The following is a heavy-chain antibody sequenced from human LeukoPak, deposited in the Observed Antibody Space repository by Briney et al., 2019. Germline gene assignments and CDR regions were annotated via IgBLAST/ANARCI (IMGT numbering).Heavy chain of an antibody. CDR1: GYSFISYW. Sequence: PGKSLKISCQGSGYSFISYWVAWARQLPGKGLDWMGIIYPGDSDTRYSPSFQGQVSFSADKTITTPYLQWRKLTRTDPAMYYCARRYYYDSGGYSFDYWGQGTLVTVSS. V-gene: IGHV5-51*01. J-gene: IGHJ4*02. D-gene: IGHD3-22*01. CDR2: IYPGDSDT. CDR3: ARRYYYDSGGYSFDY.